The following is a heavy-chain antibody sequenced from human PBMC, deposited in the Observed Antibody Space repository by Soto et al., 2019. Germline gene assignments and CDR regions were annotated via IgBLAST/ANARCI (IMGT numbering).Heavy chain of an antibody. CDR3: AKDESGAADV. J-gene: IGHJ3*01. D-gene: IGHD7-27*01. CDR2: IDPSGKT. CDR1: GDSVRSYY. Sequence: PSETLSLTCTVFGDSVRSYYWNWIRQPAGEGLEWIGRIDPSGKTNYIPSLKSRITMSVDTSKNQISLNLNFVTAADTAVYFCAKDESGAADVWGPGIMVTVSS. V-gene: IGHV4-4*07.